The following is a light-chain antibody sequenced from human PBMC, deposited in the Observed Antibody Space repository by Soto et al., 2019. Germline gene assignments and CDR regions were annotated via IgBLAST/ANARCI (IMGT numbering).Light chain of an antibody. J-gene: IGKJ1*01. CDR1: QSVSSN. Sequence: EIVMTQSPATLSVSPGERATLSCRASQSVSSNLAWYQQKPGQAPRLLIYGASARATGIPARFSGGGSGAEYTLTISRLEPEDFAMYYCQQYDGSQWSFGQGTKVDIK. CDR3: QQYDGSQWS. CDR2: GAS. V-gene: IGKV3-15*01.